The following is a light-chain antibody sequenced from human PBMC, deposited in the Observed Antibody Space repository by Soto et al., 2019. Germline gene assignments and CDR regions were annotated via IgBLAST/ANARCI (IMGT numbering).Light chain of an antibody. CDR1: QDISKY. J-gene: IGKJ4*01. CDR3: QQYDQLPIT. Sequence: IQMTQSASSLPASVGDTVTISCQASQDISKYLNWFQQKPGKAPKLLIYDVFNVETGVPSRFSGRGSGTDFTLIISNLQPEDFATYYCQQYDQLPITFGGGTKVDIK. CDR2: DVF. V-gene: IGKV1-33*01.